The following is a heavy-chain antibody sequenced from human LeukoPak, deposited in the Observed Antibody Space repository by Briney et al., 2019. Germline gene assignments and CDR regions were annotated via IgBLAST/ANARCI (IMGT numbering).Heavy chain of an antibody. J-gene: IGHJ3*02. CDR1: GGSVRITTYY. CDR2: IYYSVST. D-gene: IGHD1-26*01. CDR3: ARPPVEVTLDGFDI. V-gene: IGHV4-39*01. Sequence: SETLSLTCTVSGGSVRITTYYCGWIRQPPGEGLGWIGSIYYSVSTYNNPSLKSRLTMSVDTSKNQFSLKLSSLTPADTPVYSCARPPVEVTLDGFDIWGQGTMVSVSS.